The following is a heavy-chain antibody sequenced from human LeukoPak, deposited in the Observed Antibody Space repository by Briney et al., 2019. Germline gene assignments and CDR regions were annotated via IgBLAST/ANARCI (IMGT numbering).Heavy chain of an antibody. CDR1: GYTFTGCY. D-gene: IGHD3-22*01. V-gene: IGHV1-2*02. Sequence: ASVKVSCKASGYTFTGCYIHWVRQAPGQGLEWMGWINPNSGGTSYAQKFQASVTMTRDTSISTVYMELSRLRSDDTAVYYCARLADYDSSGYLSYWGQGTLVTVSS. CDR2: INPNSGGT. J-gene: IGHJ4*02. CDR3: ARLADYDSSGYLSY.